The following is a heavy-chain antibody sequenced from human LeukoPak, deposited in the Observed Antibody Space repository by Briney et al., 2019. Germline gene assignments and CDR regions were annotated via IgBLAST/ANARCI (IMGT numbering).Heavy chain of an antibody. CDR2: VYYNGGT. J-gene: IGHJ4*02. CDR3: ARIAVSGYSSSWYDY. V-gene: IGHV4-59*01. Sequence: KPSETLSLTCTVSGGSISSYYWSWIRQPPGRGLEWIGYVYYNGGTNYNPSLKSRVTISVVTSKNQFSLRLSSVTAADTAVYFCARIAVSGYSSSWYDYWGQGTPVTVSS. CDR1: GGSISSYY. D-gene: IGHD6-13*01.